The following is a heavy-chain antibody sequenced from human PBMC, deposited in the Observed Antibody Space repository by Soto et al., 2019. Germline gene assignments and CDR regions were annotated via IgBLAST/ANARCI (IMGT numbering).Heavy chain of an antibody. CDR2: ISSSGSTI. V-gene: IGHV3-48*03. J-gene: IGHJ4*02. CDR1: GFTFSSYE. CDR3: ARDLRSNDFWSGYYFDY. D-gene: IGHD3-3*01. Sequence: PGGSLRLSCAASGFTFSSYEMNWVRQAPGKGLEWVSYISSSGSTIYYADSVKGRFTISRDNAKNSLYLQMNSLRAEDTAVYYCARDLRSNDFWSGYYFDYWGQGTLVTVSS.